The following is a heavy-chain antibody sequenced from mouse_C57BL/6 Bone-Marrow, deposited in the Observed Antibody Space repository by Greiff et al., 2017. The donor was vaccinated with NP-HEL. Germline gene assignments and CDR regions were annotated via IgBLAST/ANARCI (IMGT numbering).Heavy chain of an antibody. CDR3: TRGLTTVAEEGCY. V-gene: IGHV1-15*01. CDR2: IDPETGGT. D-gene: IGHD1-1*01. Sequence: QVQLQQSGAELVRPGASVTLSCKASGYTFTDYEMHWVKQTPVHGLEWIGAIDPETGGTAYNQKFKGKAILTADKSSSTAYMELRSLTSEDSAVYYCTRGLTTVAEEGCYWGQGTTLTVSS. J-gene: IGHJ2*01. CDR1: GYTFTDYE.